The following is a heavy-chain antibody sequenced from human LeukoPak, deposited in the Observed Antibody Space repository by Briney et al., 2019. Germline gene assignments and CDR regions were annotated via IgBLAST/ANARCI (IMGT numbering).Heavy chain of an antibody. Sequence: GGSLRLSCAASGFTFDDYAMHWVRQTPGKGLEWVSGITWNSGATVYADSVEGRFTISRDNAENSLSLQMNSLRLEDTALYFCARDPGYHFYYYMDVWGKGTTVTVSS. CDR3: ARDPGYHFYYYMDV. V-gene: IGHV3-9*01. CDR1: GFTFDDYA. CDR2: ITWNSGAT. J-gene: IGHJ6*03.